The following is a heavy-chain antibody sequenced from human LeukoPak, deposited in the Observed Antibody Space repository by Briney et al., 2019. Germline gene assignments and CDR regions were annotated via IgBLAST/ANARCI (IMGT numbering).Heavy chain of an antibody. CDR2: ISADNGNT. D-gene: IGHD4/OR15-4a*01. Sequence: ASVKVSCKASGYTFSSYGISWVRQAPGQGLEWMGWISADNGNTKYADKLRGRVTVTTDTSTTTAYMELGSLRSDATAVYYCARGVWWPHSGLDYWGQGTLVTVSS. CDR3: ARGVWWPHSGLDY. CDR1: GYTFSSYG. J-gene: IGHJ4*02. V-gene: IGHV1-18*01.